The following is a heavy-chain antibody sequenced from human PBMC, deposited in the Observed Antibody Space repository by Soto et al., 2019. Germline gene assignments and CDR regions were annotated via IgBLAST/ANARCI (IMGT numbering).Heavy chain of an antibody. V-gene: IGHV1-69*02. CDR1: GGTFSSYT. Sequence: QVQLVQSGAEVKKPGSSVKVSCKASGGTFSSYTISWVRQAPGQGLEWMGRIIPILGIANHAQKFQGRVTITADKSTSTAYMELSSLRSEDTAVYYCARGIYYYDSSGYSNDYWGQGTLVTVSS. CDR2: IIPILGIA. CDR3: ARGIYYYDSSGYSNDY. J-gene: IGHJ4*02. D-gene: IGHD3-22*01.